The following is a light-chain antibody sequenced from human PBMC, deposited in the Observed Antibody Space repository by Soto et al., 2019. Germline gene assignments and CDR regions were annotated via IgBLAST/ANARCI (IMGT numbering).Light chain of an antibody. V-gene: IGLV2-8*01. CDR1: SSDVGDYNY. J-gene: IGLJ1*01. CDR3: SSYAGSLYV. Sequence: QSVPTQPPSASGSPGQSVTISCTGTSSDVGDYNYVSWYQQHPGKAPKLMIYEVSKRPSGVPDRFSGSKSGNTASLTVSGLQAEDEADYYCSSYAGSLYVFGTGTKVTVL. CDR2: EVS.